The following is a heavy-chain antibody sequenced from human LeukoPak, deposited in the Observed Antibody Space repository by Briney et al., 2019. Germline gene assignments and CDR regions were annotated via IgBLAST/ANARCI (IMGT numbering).Heavy chain of an antibody. CDR3: ATQYYYDSSVPSS. D-gene: IGHD3-22*01. J-gene: IGHJ5*02. CDR2: VNPQGSGT. Sequence: GGSLRLSCAASGFTFSSYWMHWVRQAPGKGLVWVSRVNPQGSGTSYTDSVKGRFTISRDNAKDALHLRMDSLRAEDTAVYYCATQYYYDSSVPSSWGQGTLVTVSS. CDR1: GFTFSSYW. V-gene: IGHV3-74*01.